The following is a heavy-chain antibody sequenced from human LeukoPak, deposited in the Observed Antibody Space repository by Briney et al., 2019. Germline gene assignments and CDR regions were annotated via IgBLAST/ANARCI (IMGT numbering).Heavy chain of an antibody. CDR3: AGHHPRNTVDF. V-gene: IGHV4-59*08. D-gene: IGHD2/OR15-2a*01. CDR1: GGSISRYY. CDR2: ISDIGSI. J-gene: IGHJ4*02. Sequence: SETLSLTCTVSGGSISRYYWSWIRQPPGKGLEWIAYISDIGSINYNLSLKSRVTISLDTSKNQFSLKLSSVTAADTAVYYCAGHHPRNTVDFWGQGTLVTVSS.